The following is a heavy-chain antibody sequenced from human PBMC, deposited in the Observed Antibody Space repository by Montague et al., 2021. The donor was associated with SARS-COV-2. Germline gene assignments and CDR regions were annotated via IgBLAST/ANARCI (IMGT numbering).Heavy chain of an antibody. D-gene: IGHD6-13*01. Sequence: SLRLSCAASGFTFSSYAMHRVRQAPGKGLEWVAVIWYDGSNEYYADSVKGRFTISRDNSKSTVYLQINGLRLEDTAVYYCAKSAYSSSWYSDYWGQGTPVTVSS. CDR1: GFTFSSYA. CDR3: AKSAYSSSWYSDY. CDR2: IWYDGSNE. V-gene: IGHV3-30-3*02. J-gene: IGHJ4*02.